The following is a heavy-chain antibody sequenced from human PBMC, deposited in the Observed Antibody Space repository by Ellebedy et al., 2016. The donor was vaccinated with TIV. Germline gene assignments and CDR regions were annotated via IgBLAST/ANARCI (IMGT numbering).Heavy chain of an antibody. CDR2: INQDGSEK. Sequence: GESLKISCAASGFTFTTFWMSWVRQAPGKGLEWVGNINQDGSEKCYGDSAKGRFTISRDNAKNSVYLQMNSLRAEDTAVHYCARENWYNDYWGQGTLVTVSS. J-gene: IGHJ4*02. V-gene: IGHV3-7*04. CDR1: GFTFTTFW. CDR3: ARENWYNDY. D-gene: IGHD1/OR15-1a*01.